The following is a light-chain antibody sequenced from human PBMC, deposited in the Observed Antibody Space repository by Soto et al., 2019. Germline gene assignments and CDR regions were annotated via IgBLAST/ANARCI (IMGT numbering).Light chain of an antibody. Sequence: EIVMTQSPATLSVSPGERATLSCRASQSVSSNLAWYQQKPGQAPRLLIYGASTRATGIPARCSGSGSGTEFTLTISSLQSEDFAVYYCQQYNNWPPTWTFGRGTKVEIK. V-gene: IGKV3-15*01. CDR2: GAS. CDR1: QSVSSN. CDR3: QQYNNWPPTWT. J-gene: IGKJ1*01.